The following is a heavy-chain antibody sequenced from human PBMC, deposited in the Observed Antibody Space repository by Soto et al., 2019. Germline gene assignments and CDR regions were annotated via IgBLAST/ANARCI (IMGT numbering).Heavy chain of an antibody. CDR3: ARDRIAAALLNYYGMEV. CDR1: GGSFSLYA. V-gene: IGHV1-69*01. D-gene: IGHD6-13*01. J-gene: IGHJ6*02. CDR2: LILSLGTV. Sequence: QVQLVQSGAEVKRPGSSVKVSCKASGGSFSLYAISWVRQAPGQGLEWMGGLILSLGTVNYAQTFQGRVTISADESTNTAYMELRSLRSEDTAVYYCARDRIAAALLNYYGMEVWGQGTTVTVS.